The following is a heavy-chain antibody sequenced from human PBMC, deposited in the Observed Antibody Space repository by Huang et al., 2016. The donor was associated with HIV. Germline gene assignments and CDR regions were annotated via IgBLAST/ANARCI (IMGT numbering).Heavy chain of an antibody. J-gene: IGHJ4*02. Sequence: QVQLVQSRAEVKKPRASVKSSCKVSEYTLTELSIHWVRQPPGKGLEWMGGFDPEIGETIYAQKFQGRVTMTEDTSTETAFMELSGLRPEDTAVYYCATGFDVFFAFWGQGTLVTVSS. CDR2: FDPEIGET. V-gene: IGHV1-24*01. CDR1: EYTLTELS. CDR3: ATGFDVFFAF. D-gene: IGHD3-9*01.